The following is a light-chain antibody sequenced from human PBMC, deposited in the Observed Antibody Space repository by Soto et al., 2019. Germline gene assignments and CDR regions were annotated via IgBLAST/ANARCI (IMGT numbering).Light chain of an antibody. V-gene: IGLV1-51*01. Sequence: QSVLTQPPSVSAAPGQKVTISCSGSSSNIGNNYVSWYQQLPGTAPKLLIYDNNKRPSGIPDRFSGSKSGTSATLGITGLQTGDEADYYCGTWDSSLRGVFGPGTKLTVL. CDR1: SSNIGNNY. J-gene: IGLJ1*01. CDR3: GTWDSSLRGV. CDR2: DNN.